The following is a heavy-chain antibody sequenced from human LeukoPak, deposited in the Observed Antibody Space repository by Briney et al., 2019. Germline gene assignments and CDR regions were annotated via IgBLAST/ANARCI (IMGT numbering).Heavy chain of an antibody. J-gene: IGHJ4*02. CDR2: IKSKTDGGTT. CDR1: GFTFSNAW. Sequence: GGSLRLSCAASGFTFSNAWMSWVPQAPGKGLEWVGRIKSKTDGGTTDYVAPVKGRFTISRDDSKNTVSLQMNSLKTEDTAVYYCTTDAARMAVAGTGGYWGQGTLVTVSS. D-gene: IGHD6-19*01. CDR3: TTDAARMAVAGTGGY. V-gene: IGHV3-15*01.